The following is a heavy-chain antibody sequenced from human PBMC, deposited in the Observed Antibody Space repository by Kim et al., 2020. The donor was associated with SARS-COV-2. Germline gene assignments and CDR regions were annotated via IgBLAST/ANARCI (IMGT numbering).Heavy chain of an antibody. Sequence: GGSLRLSCAASGFTLSSYAMSWVRQAPGKGLEWVSSISGSGGTTYYADSVKGRFTISRDNSKNTLYLQMKSLRAEDTAVYYCAKDRGSSSWYDWFDPWGQGTLVTVSS. CDR1: GFTLSSYA. V-gene: IGHV3-23*01. D-gene: IGHD6-13*01. J-gene: IGHJ5*02. CDR2: ISGSGGTT. CDR3: AKDRGSSSWYDWFDP.